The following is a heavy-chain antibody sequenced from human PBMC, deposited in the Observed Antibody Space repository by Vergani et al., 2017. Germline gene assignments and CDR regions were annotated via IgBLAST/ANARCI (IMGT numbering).Heavy chain of an antibody. V-gene: IGHV4-59*01. CDR2: IYYSGST. J-gene: IGHJ3*02. CDR3: ARVRADSSGYSDAFDI. D-gene: IGHD3-22*01. Sequence: QVQLQESGPGLVKPSETLSLTCTVSGGSISSYYWSWIRQPPGKGLEWIGYIYYSGSTNYNPSLKSPVTISVDTSKNQFSLKLSSVTAADTAVYYCARVRADSSGYSDAFDIWGQGTMVTVSS. CDR1: GGSISSYY.